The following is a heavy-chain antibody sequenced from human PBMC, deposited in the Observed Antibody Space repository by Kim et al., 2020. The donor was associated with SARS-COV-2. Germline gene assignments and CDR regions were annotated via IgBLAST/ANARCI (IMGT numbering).Heavy chain of an antibody. V-gene: IGHV3-13*01. J-gene: IGHJ4*02. Sequence: YYPGSVKGRFTISRENAKNSLYLQMNSLRAGDTAVYYCARSHEFQLDLDYWGQGTLVTVSS. CDR3: ARSHEFQLDLDY. D-gene: IGHD2-2*01.